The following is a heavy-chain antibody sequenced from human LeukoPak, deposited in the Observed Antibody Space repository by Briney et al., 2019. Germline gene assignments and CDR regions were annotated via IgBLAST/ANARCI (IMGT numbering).Heavy chain of an antibody. D-gene: IGHD2-2*01. CDR2: ISGDSTYI. V-gene: IGHV3-21*06. CDR3: ASDIPAATT. Sequence: GGSLRLSCAASGFTFSGYSMTWVRQAPGKGLEWVSSISGDSTYIFYADSVKGRFTISRDNAQNSLYLQMNTLRAEDTAVYYCASDIPAATTWGRGTLVTVSS. CDR1: GFTFSGYS. J-gene: IGHJ5*02.